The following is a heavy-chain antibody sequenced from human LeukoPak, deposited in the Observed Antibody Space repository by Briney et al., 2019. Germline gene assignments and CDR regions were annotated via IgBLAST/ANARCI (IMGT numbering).Heavy chain of an antibody. CDR2: INHSGST. D-gene: IGHD6-6*01. CDR1: GGSFSGYY. Sequence: SETLSLTCAVYGGSFSGYYWSWIRQPPGKGLEWIGEINHSGSTNYNPSLKSRVTISVDTSKNQLSLKLSSVTAADTAVYYCARVRSSPLLYYYYYMDVWGKGTTVTVSS. CDR3: ARVRSSPLLYYYYYMDV. J-gene: IGHJ6*03. V-gene: IGHV4-34*01.